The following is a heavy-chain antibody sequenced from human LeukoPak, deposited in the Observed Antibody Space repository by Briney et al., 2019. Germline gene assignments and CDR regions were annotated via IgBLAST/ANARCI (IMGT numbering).Heavy chain of an antibody. D-gene: IGHD3-10*01. CDR3: ASGEY. Sequence: GGSLRLSCAASGFNFRSYAMFGVRQAPGKGLEWVAVISYDGSNKYCADSVNGRFTISRDNSKNTLYLQMNSLRPEDTAVYYCASGEYWGQGTLVTVSS. CDR2: ISYDGSNK. V-gene: IGHV3-30-3*01. CDR1: GFNFRSYA. J-gene: IGHJ4*02.